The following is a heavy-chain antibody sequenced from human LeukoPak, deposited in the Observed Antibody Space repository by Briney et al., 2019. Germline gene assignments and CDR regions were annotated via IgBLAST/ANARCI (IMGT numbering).Heavy chain of an antibody. CDR1: GYSISSGYY. J-gene: IGHJ4*02. V-gene: IGHV4-38-2*02. Sequence: SETLSLTCTVPGYSISSGYYWGWIRQPPGKGLEWIGSIYHSGSTYYNPSLKSRVTISVDTSKNQFSLKLSSVTAADTAVYYCARGPGSRGGWGQGTLVTVSS. CDR2: IYHSGST. D-gene: IGHD3-10*01. CDR3: ARGPGSRGG.